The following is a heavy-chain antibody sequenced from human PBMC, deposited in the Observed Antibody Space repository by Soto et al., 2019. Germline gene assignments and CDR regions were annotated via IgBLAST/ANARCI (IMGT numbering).Heavy chain of an antibody. D-gene: IGHD3-22*01. CDR1: GFTFSSYS. CDR3: AIAPYYYDSRGYDAY. V-gene: IGHV3-21*01. J-gene: IGHJ1*01. Sequence: EVQLVESGGGLVKPGGSLRLSCAASGFTFSSYSMNWVRQAPGKGLEWVSSISSSSSYIDYADSVKGRFTISRDNDKNSMYLQMNSLSAEDTAVYFCAIAPYYYDSRGYDAYWGQGTLFPVSP. CDR2: ISSSSSYI.